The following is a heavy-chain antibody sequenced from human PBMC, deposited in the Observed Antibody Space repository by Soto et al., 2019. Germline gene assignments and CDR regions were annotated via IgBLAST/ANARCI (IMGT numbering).Heavy chain of an antibody. Sequence: SVKVSCKASGGTFSSYAISWVRQAPGQGLEWMGGIIPIFGTANYAQKVQGRVTITADESTSTAYMELSSLRSEDTAVYYCARDEDTAMVREYYYYGMDVWGQGTTVTVSS. D-gene: IGHD5-18*01. J-gene: IGHJ6*02. V-gene: IGHV1-69*13. CDR1: GGTFSSYA. CDR3: ARDEDTAMVREYYYYGMDV. CDR2: IIPIFGTA.